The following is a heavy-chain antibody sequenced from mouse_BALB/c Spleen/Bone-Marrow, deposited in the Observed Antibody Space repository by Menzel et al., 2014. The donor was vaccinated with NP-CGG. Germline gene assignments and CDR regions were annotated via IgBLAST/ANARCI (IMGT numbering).Heavy chain of an antibody. CDR2: ICPGSGST. CDR3: TRYYGYYAMDY. CDR1: GYTFTSYW. D-gene: IGHD1-2*01. Sequence: LQQSGSELVRPGASVKLSCKASGYTFTSYWMHWVKQRPGQGLEWIGNICPGSGSTNYDEKFKSKATLTVDTSSSTAYMQLSSLTSEDSAVYYCTRYYGYYAMDYWGQGTSVTVSS. J-gene: IGHJ4*01. V-gene: IGHV1S22*01.